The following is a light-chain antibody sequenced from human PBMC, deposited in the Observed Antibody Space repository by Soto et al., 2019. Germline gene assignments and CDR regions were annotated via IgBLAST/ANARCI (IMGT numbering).Light chain of an antibody. CDR2: SAS. CDR3: QQSYSMPT. V-gene: IGKV1-39*01. Sequence: DIQMTQSPSSLSASVGDSVIITCRASQTISKYVNWYHQRPGKAPKLLISSASTLQSGVPSRFSGSGSGTDFTLTISSLEPEDFATYYCQQSYSMPTFGQGTRLEIK. J-gene: IGKJ5*01. CDR1: QTISKY.